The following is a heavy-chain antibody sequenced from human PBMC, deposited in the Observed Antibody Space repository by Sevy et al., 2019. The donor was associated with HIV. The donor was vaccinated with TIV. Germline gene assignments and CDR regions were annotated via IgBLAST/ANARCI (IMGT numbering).Heavy chain of an antibody. CDR2: ISYDGSNR. J-gene: IGHJ4*02. CDR1: GFTFSNYV. Sequence: GGYLRLSCAASGFTFSNYVMHWVRQAPGKGLEWVAVISYDGSNRYYADSVKGRFTISRDNSKNTLYLQMNSLRGEDTAMYYCARVTIAAAGPDDYWGQGTLVTVSS. D-gene: IGHD6-13*01. CDR3: ARVTIAAAGPDDY. V-gene: IGHV3-30-3*01.